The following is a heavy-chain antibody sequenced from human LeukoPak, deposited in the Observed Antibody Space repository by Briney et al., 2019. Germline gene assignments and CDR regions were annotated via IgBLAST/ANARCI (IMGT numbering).Heavy chain of an antibody. Sequence: GGSLRLSCAASGFTFSSYAMHWVRQAPGKGLEWVVVISYDGSNKYYADSVKGRFTISRDNSKNTLYLQMNSLRAEDTAVYYCARDDWYYDILTGYYRVRYYGMDVWGQGTTVTVSS. CDR3: ARDDWYYDILTGYYRVRYYGMDV. V-gene: IGHV3-30*04. CDR2: ISYDGSNK. CDR1: GFTFSSYA. J-gene: IGHJ6*02. D-gene: IGHD3-9*01.